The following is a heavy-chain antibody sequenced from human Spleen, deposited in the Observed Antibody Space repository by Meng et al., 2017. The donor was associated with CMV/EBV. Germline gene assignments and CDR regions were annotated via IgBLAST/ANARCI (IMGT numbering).Heavy chain of an antibody. D-gene: IGHD2-2*01. Sequence: ASVKVSCKTSGYIFTGYYVHWVRQAPGQGLEWMGWINCKSGGTNYAQKFQGRVTMTGETSISTAYMELRSLRSDDTALYYCARDRERYCTTTSCQDAFDIWGQGTMVTVSS. V-gene: IGHV1-2*02. CDR2: INCKSGGT. CDR1: GYIFTGYY. CDR3: ARDRERYCTTTSCQDAFDI. J-gene: IGHJ3*02.